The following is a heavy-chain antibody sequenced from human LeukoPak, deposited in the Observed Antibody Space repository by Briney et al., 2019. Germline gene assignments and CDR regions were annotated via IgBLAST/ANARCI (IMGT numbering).Heavy chain of an antibody. V-gene: IGHV3-23*01. Sequence: QSGGSLRLSCAASGFTFSSYAMNWVRQAPGKGLEWVSGISGSADNTYYADSVRGRFTIFRDNSKNTVYLQMNGLRAEDAAVYYCAKGNWGDCWGQGTLVIVSS. J-gene: IGHJ4*02. CDR3: AKGNWGDC. CDR2: ISGSADNT. CDR1: GFTFSSYA. D-gene: IGHD7-27*01.